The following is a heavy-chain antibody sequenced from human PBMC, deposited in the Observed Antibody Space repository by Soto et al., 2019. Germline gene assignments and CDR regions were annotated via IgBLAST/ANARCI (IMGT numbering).Heavy chain of an antibody. CDR1: GFTFGSYA. CDR2: ISGSGGST. Sequence: PGGSLRLSCAASGFTFGSYAMSWVRQAPGKGLEWVSAISGSGGSTYYADSVKGRFTISRDNSKNTLYLQMNSLRAEDTAVYYCAKGTVGATEEGWFDPWGQGTLVTVSS. CDR3: AKGTVGATEEGWFDP. J-gene: IGHJ5*02. V-gene: IGHV3-23*01. D-gene: IGHD1-26*01.